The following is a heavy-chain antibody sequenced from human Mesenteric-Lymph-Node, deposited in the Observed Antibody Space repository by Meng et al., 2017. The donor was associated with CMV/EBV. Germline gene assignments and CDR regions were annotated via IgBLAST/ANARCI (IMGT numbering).Heavy chain of an antibody. J-gene: IGHJ4*02. D-gene: IGHD2-2*01. CDR1: GFTFSSYW. CDR3: ASRFSTRFDY. CDR2: INSDRSST. Sequence: GESLKISCAASGFTFSSYWMHWVRQAPGKGLVWVSRINSDRSSTSYADSVKGRFTISRDNAKNTLYLQMNSLRAEDTAVYYCASRFSTRFDYWGQGTLVTSPQ. V-gene: IGHV3-74*01.